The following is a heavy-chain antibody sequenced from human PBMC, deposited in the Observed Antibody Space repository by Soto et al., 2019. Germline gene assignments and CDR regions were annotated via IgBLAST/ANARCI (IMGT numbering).Heavy chain of an antibody. J-gene: IGHJ4*02. CDR1: GFTFSSYV. D-gene: IGHD5-12*01. CDR3: AKDNSPYSGYNSFDY. Sequence: EVRLLASGGGLIQPGGSLRLSCAASGFTFSSYVMSWVRQAPGTGLEWVSGISGSGTNTYYADSVKGRFTISRDNSKNTLYLQMTSLRAEDTAEYYCAKDNSPYSGYNSFDYWGEGTLVTVSS. CDR2: ISGSGTNT. V-gene: IGHV3-23*01.